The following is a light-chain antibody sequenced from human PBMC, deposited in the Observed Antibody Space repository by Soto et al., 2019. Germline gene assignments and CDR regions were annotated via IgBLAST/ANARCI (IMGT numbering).Light chain of an antibody. CDR3: QQYNNWPPIP. CDR2: GAS. Sequence: VLPQSNSTLSLSPGERATLSCMASQSVSSNLAWYQQKPGQAPRLLIYGASTRATGIPARFSGSGSGTEFTLTISSLQSEDFAVYYCQQYNNWPPIPFGQGTRLAI. J-gene: IGKJ5*01. CDR1: QSVSSN. V-gene: IGKV3-15*01.